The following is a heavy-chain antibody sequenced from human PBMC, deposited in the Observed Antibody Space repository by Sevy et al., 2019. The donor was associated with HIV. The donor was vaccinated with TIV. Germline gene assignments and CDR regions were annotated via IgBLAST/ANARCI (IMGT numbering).Heavy chain of an antibody. J-gene: IGHJ5*02. V-gene: IGHV1-69*13. CDR2: IIPTFGTT. Sequence: ASVKVSCKASGGTFNRYAISWVRQAPGHGLEWLGGIIPTFGTTNYAQKFQGRVTITEDESTSTAYMEVSSLRSEDTAVYYCARLTVAGLGGWFDPWGHGTLVTVSS. CDR3: ARLTVAGLGGWFDP. CDR1: GGTFNRYA. D-gene: IGHD6-19*01.